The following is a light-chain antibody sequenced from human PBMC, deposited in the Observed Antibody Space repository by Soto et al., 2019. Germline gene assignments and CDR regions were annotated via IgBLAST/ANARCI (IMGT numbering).Light chain of an antibody. Sequence: EIVLTQSPGTLSLSPGERATLSCRASQSVSASYLAWYQQKPGQAPRLLILGASNRATGIPDRFSGSGSGSDFTLTIXRLEPEXXXXYXCQQYDTSPPRWTFGQGTKVEIK. V-gene: IGKV3-20*01. CDR1: QSVSASY. CDR2: GAS. CDR3: QQYDTSPPRWT. J-gene: IGKJ1*01.